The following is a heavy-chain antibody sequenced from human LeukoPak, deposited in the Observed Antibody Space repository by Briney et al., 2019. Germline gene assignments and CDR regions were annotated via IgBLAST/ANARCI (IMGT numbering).Heavy chain of an antibody. Sequence: SETLSLTCAAYGGSFSGYYWSWIRQPPGKGLEWIGEINHSGSTNYNPSLKSRVTISVDTSKNQFSLKLSSVAAADTAVYYCARGGRTSIAARPSSVGDYWGQGTLVTVSS. CDR2: INHSGST. J-gene: IGHJ4*02. CDR3: ARGGRTSIAARPSSVGDY. V-gene: IGHV4-34*01. D-gene: IGHD6-6*01. CDR1: GGSFSGYY.